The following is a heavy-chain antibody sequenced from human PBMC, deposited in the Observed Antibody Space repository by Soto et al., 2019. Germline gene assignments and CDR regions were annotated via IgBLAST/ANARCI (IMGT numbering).Heavy chain of an antibody. D-gene: IGHD3-3*01. CDR1: GGSISSSSYY. CDR2: IYYSGST. CDR3: ARHWQNTELWSGYINWFDP. V-gene: IGHV4-39*01. J-gene: IGHJ5*02. Sequence: SETLSLTCTVSGGSISSSSYYWGWIRQPPGKGLEWIGSIYYSGSTYYNPSLKSRVTISVDTSKNQFSLKLSSVTAADTAVYYCARHWQNTELWSGYINWFDPWGQGTLVTVSS.